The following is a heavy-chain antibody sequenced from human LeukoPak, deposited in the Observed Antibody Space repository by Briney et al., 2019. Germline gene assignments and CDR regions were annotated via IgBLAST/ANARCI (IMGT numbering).Heavy chain of an antibody. D-gene: IGHD4-11*01. V-gene: IGHV4-38-2*02. CDR3: ARSEINDYMNY. CDR1: GYSIRSGYH. CDR2: INYSEKP. Sequence: SETLSLTCSVSGYSIRSGYHWAWIRQPPGKGLEWIGSINYSEKPYYNPSLKSRVTISVDTSKNQFSLKMTSVTGADTAFYFCARSEINDYMNYWGQGMPVTVSS. J-gene: IGHJ4*02.